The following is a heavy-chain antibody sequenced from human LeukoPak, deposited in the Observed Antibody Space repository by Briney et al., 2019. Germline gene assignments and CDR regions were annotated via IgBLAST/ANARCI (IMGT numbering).Heavy chain of an antibody. D-gene: IGHD5-12*01. CDR3: ARSEVATITYYYYMDV. J-gene: IGHJ6*03. CDR1: GFAVSSNY. Sequence: PGGSLRLSCAASGFAVSSNYMSWVRQAPGKGLEWVSIIYSGGSTYYADSVKGRFTISRDNSKNTLYLQTNSLRAEDTAVYYCARSEVATITYYYYMDVWGKGTTVTVSS. CDR2: IYSGGST. V-gene: IGHV3-53*01.